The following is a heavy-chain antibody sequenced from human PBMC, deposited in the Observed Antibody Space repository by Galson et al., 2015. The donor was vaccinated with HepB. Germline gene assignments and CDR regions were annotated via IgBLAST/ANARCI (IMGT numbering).Heavy chain of an antibody. CDR2: ISYDGSNK. D-gene: IGHD3-22*01. Sequence: SLRLSCAASGFTFSSYAMYWVRQALGKGLEWVAVISYDGSNKSYADSVKGRFTISRDNSKNTLYLQMNSLRAEDTAVYYCARDLVAGYYDSSGYIFVYWGQGTLVTVSS. CDR3: ARDLVAGYYDSSGYIFVY. V-gene: IGHV3-30*04. J-gene: IGHJ4*02. CDR1: GFTFSSYA.